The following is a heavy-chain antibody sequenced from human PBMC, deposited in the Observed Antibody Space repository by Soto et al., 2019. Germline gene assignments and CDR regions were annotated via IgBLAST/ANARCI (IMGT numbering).Heavy chain of an antibody. CDR3: ARALGESSSWPSPWDY. CDR1: GYTFTSYY. J-gene: IGHJ4*02. Sequence: GASVKVSCKASGYTFTSYYMHWVRQAPGQGLEWMGIINPSGGSTSYAQKFQGRVTMTRGTSTSTVYMELSSLRSEDTAVYYCARALGESSSWPSPWDYWGQGTLVTVSS. V-gene: IGHV1-46*01. D-gene: IGHD6-13*01. CDR2: INPSGGST.